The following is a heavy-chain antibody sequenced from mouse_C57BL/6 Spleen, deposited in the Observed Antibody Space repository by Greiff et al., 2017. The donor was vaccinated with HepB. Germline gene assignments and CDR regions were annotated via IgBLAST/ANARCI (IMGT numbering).Heavy chain of an antibody. CDR1: GFTFSDAW. CDR3: TRPGHYGNSWFAY. V-gene: IGHV6-6*01. CDR2: IRNKANNHAT. Sequence: EVKVEESGGGLVQPGGSMKLSCAASGFTFSDAWMDWVRQSPEKGLEWVAEIRNKANNHATYYAESVKGRFTISRDDSKSSVYLQMNSLRAEDTGIYYCTRPGHYGNSWFAYWGQGTLVTVSA. J-gene: IGHJ3*01. D-gene: IGHD2-1*01.